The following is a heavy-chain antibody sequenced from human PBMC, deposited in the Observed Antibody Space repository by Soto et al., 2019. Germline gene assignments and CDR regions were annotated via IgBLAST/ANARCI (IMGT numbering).Heavy chain of an antibody. J-gene: IGHJ4*02. Sequence: GGSLRLSCAASGFTFSSYWMSWVRQAPGKGLEWVANIKQDGSEKYYVDSVKGRFTISRDNAKNSLYLQMNSLRAEDTAVYYCARDLSPALYSSGFIDYWGQGTLVTAPQ. V-gene: IGHV3-7*01. CDR1: GFTFSSYW. CDR2: IKQDGSEK. D-gene: IGHD6-19*01. CDR3: ARDLSPALYSSGFIDY.